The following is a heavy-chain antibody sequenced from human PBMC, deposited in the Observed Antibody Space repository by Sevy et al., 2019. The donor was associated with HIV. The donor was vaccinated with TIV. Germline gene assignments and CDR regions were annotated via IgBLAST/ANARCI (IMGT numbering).Heavy chain of an antibody. CDR1: GDSVSSNSAA. D-gene: IGHD6-13*01. CDR3: ARALGSSSWYGGYYFDY. CDR2: TYYRSKWYN. J-gene: IGHJ4*02. V-gene: IGHV6-1*01. Sequence: SQTLSLTGAISGDSVSSNSAAWNWIRQSPSRGLEWLGRTYYRSKWYNDYAVSVKSRITINPDTSKNQFSLQLNSVTPEDTAGYYCARALGSSSWYGGYYFDYWGQGTLVTVSS.